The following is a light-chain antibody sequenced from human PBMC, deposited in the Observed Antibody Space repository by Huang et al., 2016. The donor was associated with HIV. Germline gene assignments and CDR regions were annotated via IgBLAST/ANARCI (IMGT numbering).Light chain of an antibody. Sequence: IQLTQSPSSLSASIGDRVTITCRASQGISSYLAWYQQKPGKAPKLLIYAASTLESGVPARFSGSGSGADFTRIISSLQPEDFATHYCQQLNTYPGTFGGGTKVEIK. J-gene: IGKJ4*01. CDR3: QQLNTYPGT. CDR1: QGISSY. CDR2: AAS. V-gene: IGKV1-9*01.